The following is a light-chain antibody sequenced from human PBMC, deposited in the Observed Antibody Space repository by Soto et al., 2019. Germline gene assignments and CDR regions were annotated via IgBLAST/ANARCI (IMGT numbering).Light chain of an antibody. J-gene: IGLJ2*01. CDR2: LSSDGSH. CDR3: QTWGTGIQV. V-gene: IGLV4-69*01. CDR1: SGHRSYA. Sequence: QPVLTQSPSASASLGASVKLTCTLSSGHRSYAIGWHQQQPEKGPRYLMKLSSDGSHIKGDGIPDRFSGSSSGAERYLTISSLQSEDEADYYCQTWGTGIQVFGGGTKLTVL.